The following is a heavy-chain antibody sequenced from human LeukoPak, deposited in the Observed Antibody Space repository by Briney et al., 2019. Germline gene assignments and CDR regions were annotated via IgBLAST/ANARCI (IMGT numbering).Heavy chain of an antibody. CDR2: ISGSGGST. V-gene: IGHV3-23*01. D-gene: IGHD6-19*01. CDR3: AKEAGASIALAEDY. CDR1: GFTFSSYA. Sequence: KTGGSLRLSCAASGFTFSSYAMSWVRQAPGKGLEWVSAISGSGGSTYYADSVKGRFTISRDNSKNTLYLQMNSLRAEDTAVYYCAKEAGASIALAEDYWGQGTLVTVSS. J-gene: IGHJ4*02.